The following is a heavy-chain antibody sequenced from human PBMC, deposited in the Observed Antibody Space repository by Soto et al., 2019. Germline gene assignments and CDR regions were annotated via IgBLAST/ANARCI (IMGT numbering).Heavy chain of an antibody. CDR2: VYYSGST. D-gene: IGHD3-22*01. CDR3: ARGDYSDSSGLYVDY. V-gene: IGHV4-59*11. CDR1: GGSISSHY. J-gene: IGHJ4*02. Sequence: QVQLPESGPGLVKPSETLSLICTVSGGSISSHYWSWIRQPPGKGLEWIGYVYYSGSTNYNPSLKRRVTISVDTSKNQFSLKLSSVTAAATAVYHCARGDYSDSSGLYVDYLGQGTLVTVSS.